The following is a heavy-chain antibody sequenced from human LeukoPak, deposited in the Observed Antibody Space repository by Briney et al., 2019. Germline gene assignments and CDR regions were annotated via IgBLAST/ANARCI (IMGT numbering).Heavy chain of an antibody. J-gene: IGHJ4*02. D-gene: IGHD6-25*01. CDR2: ISGSSSHI. CDR1: GFTFSDYY. Sequence: GGSLRLSCEASGFTFSDYYMSWIRQAPGKGLEWISYISGSSSHINYADSVKGRFTISRDNSKNTLYLQMNSLRAEDTAVYYCAKDRLSLRPWGQGTLVTVSS. CDR3: AKDRLSLRP. V-gene: IGHV3-11*05.